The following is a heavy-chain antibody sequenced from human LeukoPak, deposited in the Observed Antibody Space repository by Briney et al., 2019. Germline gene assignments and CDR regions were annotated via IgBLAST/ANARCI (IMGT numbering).Heavy chain of an antibody. CDR2: ISYDGSYK. J-gene: IGHJ4*02. V-gene: IGHV3-30*18. CDR1: GYTFSTYG. Sequence: GGSLRLSCAASGYTFSTYGMHWVRQAPGKGLEWVAVISYDGSYKSYADSVKGRYTISRANSKNTLYLQMNSLRVEDTAVYYCAKAASGYDYYYDYWGQGTLVTVSS. CDR3: AKAASGYDYYYDY. D-gene: IGHD5-12*01.